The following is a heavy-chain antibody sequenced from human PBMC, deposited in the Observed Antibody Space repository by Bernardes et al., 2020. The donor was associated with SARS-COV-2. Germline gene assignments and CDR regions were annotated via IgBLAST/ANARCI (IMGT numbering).Heavy chain of an antibody. V-gene: IGHV3-48*01. CDR2: ISSSSSTI. CDR3: ARDCSSTSCYFLGWFDP. CDR1: GFTFSSYS. Sequence: LRLSCAASGFTFSSYSMNWVRQAPGKGLEWVSYISSSSSTIYYADSVKGRFTISRDNAKNSLYLQMNSLRAEDTAVYYCARDCSSTSCYFLGWFDPWGQGTLVTVSS. J-gene: IGHJ5*02. D-gene: IGHD2-2*01.